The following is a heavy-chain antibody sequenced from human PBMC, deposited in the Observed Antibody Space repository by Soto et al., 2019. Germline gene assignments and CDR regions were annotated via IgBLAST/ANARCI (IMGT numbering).Heavy chain of an antibody. Sequence: SVKVSCKASGGTFSSYAISWVRQAPGQGLEWMGGIIPIFGTANYAQKFQGRVTITADKSTSTAYMELSSLRSEDTAVYYCARAVEQLVRYYYYGMDVWGQGTTVTVSS. CDR2: IIPIFGTA. CDR1: GGTFSSYA. V-gene: IGHV1-69*06. CDR3: ARAVEQLVRYYYYGMDV. J-gene: IGHJ6*02. D-gene: IGHD6-6*01.